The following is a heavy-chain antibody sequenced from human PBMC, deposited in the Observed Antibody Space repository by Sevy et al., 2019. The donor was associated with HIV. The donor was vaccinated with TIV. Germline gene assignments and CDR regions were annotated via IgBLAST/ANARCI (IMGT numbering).Heavy chain of an antibody. CDR3: ALERLSSDVAEYFQN. CDR1: GFTFSRYS. V-gene: IGHV3-30*04. J-gene: IGHJ1*01. Sequence: GGSLRLSCAASGFTFSRYSMHWVRQAPGKGLERVATISFDASNKNYADSVKGRFTISRDNFQNSLFLQMNSLRPEDTAVYYCALERLSSDVAEYFQNWGQGTLVTVSS. D-gene: IGHD1-1*01. CDR2: ISFDASNK.